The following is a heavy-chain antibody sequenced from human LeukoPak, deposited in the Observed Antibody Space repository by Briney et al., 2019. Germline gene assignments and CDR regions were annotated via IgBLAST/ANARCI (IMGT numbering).Heavy chain of an antibody. D-gene: IGHD3-10*01. CDR3: ARDHGSYYFDY. CDR2: ISSDGSST. V-gene: IGHV3-74*01. J-gene: IGHJ4*02. Sequence: AGSLRLSCVASGFTFSRYWIHWVRQAPGKGLVWVSSISSDGSSTSYADSVKGRFTISRDNAKNTLSLQMNSLRAEDTAVYYCARDHGSYYFDYWGQGILVTVSS. CDR1: GFTFSRYW.